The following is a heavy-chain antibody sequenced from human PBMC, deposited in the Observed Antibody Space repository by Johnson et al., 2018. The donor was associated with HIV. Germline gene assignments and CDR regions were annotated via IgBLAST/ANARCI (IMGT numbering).Heavy chain of an antibody. J-gene: IGHJ3*02. Sequence: QVQLVESGGGVVQPGGSLRLSCAASGFTFSSYGMHWVRQAPGKGLEWVAFIRYDGSNKYYADSVKGRFTISRDNSKNTLYLQMNSLRAEDTAVYYCAKARGRGYSDGGGAFDIWGQGTMVTVSS. D-gene: IGHD5-18*01. CDR1: GFTFSSYG. V-gene: IGHV3-30*02. CDR2: IRYDGSNK. CDR3: AKARGRGYSDGGGAFDI.